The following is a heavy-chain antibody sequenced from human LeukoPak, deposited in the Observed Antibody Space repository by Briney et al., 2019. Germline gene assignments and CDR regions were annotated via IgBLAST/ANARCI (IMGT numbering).Heavy chain of an antibody. CDR3: ARATVIYGSGSYPIGWFDP. Sequence: SETLSLTCTVSGGSISSSSYYWGWIRQPPGKGLEWIGSIYHSGSTYYNPSLKSRVTISVDTSKNQFSLKLSSVTAADTAVYYCARATVIYGSGSYPIGWFDPWGQGTLVTVSS. CDR1: GGSISSSSYY. CDR2: IYHSGST. D-gene: IGHD3-10*01. V-gene: IGHV4-39*07. J-gene: IGHJ5*02.